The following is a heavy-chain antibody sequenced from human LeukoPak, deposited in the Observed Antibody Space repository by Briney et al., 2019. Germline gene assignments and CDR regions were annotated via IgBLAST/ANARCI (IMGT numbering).Heavy chain of an antibody. CDR1: EFTFSTYW. D-gene: IGHD6-19*01. V-gene: IGHV3-30*02. J-gene: IGHJ4*02. CDR2: IRYDGSNK. Sequence: GGSLRLSCVASEFTFSTYWMSWVRQAPGKGLEWVAFIRYDGSNKYYADSVKGRFTISRDNSKNTLYLQMNSLRAEDTAVYYCAKDRGLAVAGIYFDYWGQGTLVTVSS. CDR3: AKDRGLAVAGIYFDY.